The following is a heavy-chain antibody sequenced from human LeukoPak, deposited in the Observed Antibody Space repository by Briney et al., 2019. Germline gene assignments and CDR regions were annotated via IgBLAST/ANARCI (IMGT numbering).Heavy chain of an antibody. Sequence: SQTLSLTCAVSGGSISSGGYSWNWIRQPPGKGLEWIGYIYHSDSTYYNPSLKSRVTISVDRSKNQFSLKLSSVTAADTAVYYCARGLRPDYWGQGTLVTVSS. D-gene: IGHD6-6*01. CDR3: ARGLRPDY. J-gene: IGHJ4*02. CDR2: IYHSDST. V-gene: IGHV4-30-2*01. CDR1: GGSISSGGYS.